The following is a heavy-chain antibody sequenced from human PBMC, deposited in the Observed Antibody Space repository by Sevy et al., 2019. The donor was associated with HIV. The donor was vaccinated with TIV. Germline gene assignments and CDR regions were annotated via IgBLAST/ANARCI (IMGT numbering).Heavy chain of an antibody. CDR1: GFTFSSYS. V-gene: IGHV3-48*02. CDR2: ISSSSSTI. CDR3: ARPGGYSYGYGEDYFDY. Sequence: GGSLRLSCAASGFTFSSYSMNWVRQAPGKGLEWVSYISSSSSTIYYADSVKGRFTISRDNAKNSLYLQMNSLRDEDTAVYDCARPGGYSYGYGEDYFDYWGQGTLVTVSS. J-gene: IGHJ4*02. D-gene: IGHD5-18*01.